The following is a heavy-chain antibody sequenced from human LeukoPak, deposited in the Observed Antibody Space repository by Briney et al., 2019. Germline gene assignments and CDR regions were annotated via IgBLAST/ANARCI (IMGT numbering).Heavy chain of an antibody. CDR1: GGTFSSYG. J-gene: IGHJ6*03. D-gene: IGHD6-13*01. Sequence: ASVKVSCKASGGTFSSYGISWVRQAPGQGLEWMGWISAYNGNTNYAQKLQGRVTMTTDTSTSTAYMELRSLRSDDTAVYYCARDSPYSSSWYPYYYYYYMDVWGKGTTVTVSS. CDR2: ISAYNGNT. V-gene: IGHV1-18*01. CDR3: ARDSPYSSSWYPYYYYYYMDV.